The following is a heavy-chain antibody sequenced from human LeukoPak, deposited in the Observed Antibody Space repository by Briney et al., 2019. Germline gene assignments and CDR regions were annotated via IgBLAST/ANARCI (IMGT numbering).Heavy chain of an antibody. J-gene: IGHJ4*02. CDR3: ARDLSRGGSGSYGGVDY. CDR1: GYTFTSYY. Sequence: ASVKVSCKASGYTFTSYYMHWVRRAPGQGLEWMGIINPSGGSTSYAQKFQGRATMTRDTSTSTVYMELSSLRSEDTAVYYCARDLSRGGSGSYGGVDYWGQGTLVTVSS. CDR2: INPSGGST. V-gene: IGHV1-46*01. D-gene: IGHD3-10*01.